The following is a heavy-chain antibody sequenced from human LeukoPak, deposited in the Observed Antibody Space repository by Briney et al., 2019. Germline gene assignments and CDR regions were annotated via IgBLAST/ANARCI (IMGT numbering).Heavy chain of an antibody. Sequence: GGSLRLSCAASGFTFSSYGMHWVRQAPGKGLEWVAFIRYDGTNKYYADSVKGRFTISRDNSKNTLYLQMNSLRSKDTAVYYCARATSIMGAANWFDPWGQGTLVTVSS. D-gene: IGHD1-26*01. CDR2: IRYDGTNK. CDR3: ARATSIMGAANWFDP. CDR1: GFTFSSYG. V-gene: IGHV3-30*02. J-gene: IGHJ5*02.